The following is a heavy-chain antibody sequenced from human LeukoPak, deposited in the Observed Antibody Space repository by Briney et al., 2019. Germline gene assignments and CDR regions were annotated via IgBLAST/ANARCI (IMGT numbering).Heavy chain of an antibody. CDR1: GGSFSGYY. CDR2: INHSGST. D-gene: IGHD3-16*02. Sequence: SETLSLTCAVYGGSFSGYYWSWIRQPPGKGLEWIGEINHSGSTNYNPSLKSRVTISVDTSKNQFSLKLSSVTAADTAVYYCARLVPPRDMITFGGVIEDWGQGTLVTASS. CDR3: ARLVPPRDMITFGGVIED. J-gene: IGHJ4*02. V-gene: IGHV4-34*01.